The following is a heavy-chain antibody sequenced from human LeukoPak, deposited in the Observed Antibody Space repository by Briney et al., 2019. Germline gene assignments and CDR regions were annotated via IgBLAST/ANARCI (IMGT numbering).Heavy chain of an antibody. Sequence: GGSLRLSCAASGFTFSGYAMHWVRQAPGKGLEWVAVISYGGSNQYYADSVKGRFTISRDNSKSTLYLEMDSLRPEDTAVYYCAREREVATYYFDPWGQGTLVTVSS. CDR1: GFTFSGYA. V-gene: IGHV3-30-3*01. J-gene: IGHJ5*02. D-gene: IGHD5-12*01. CDR3: AREREVATYYFDP. CDR2: ISYGGSNQ.